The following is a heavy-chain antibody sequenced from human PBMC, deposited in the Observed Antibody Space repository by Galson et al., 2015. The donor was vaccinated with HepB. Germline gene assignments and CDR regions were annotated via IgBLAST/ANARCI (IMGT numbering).Heavy chain of an antibody. V-gene: IGHV3-23*01. CDR3: ARTLAPYTGFDY. CDR2: LIGSSADT. J-gene: IGHJ4*02. D-gene: IGHD5-18*01. Sequence: SLRLSCAASGFTFNNHAMSWVRQAPGKGLEWVSSLIGSSADTYYTDSAKGRFTISSDDSKNTLYLQLNSLRAEDTATYFCARTLAPYTGFDYWGRGTLVTVSS. CDR1: GFTFNNHA.